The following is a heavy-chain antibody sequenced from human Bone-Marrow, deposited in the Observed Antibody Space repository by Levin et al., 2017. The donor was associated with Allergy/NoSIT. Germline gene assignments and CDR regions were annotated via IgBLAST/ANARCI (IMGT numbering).Heavy chain of an antibody. V-gene: IGHV3-7*04. Sequence: GGSLRLSCAASGFTFSSYWMTWVRQAPGKGLEWVANIKQDGSEKYYVDSVKGRFTISRDNAKNSLYLQMNSLRAEDTAVYYCARIILGSSPAGDYWGQGTLVTVSS. CDR2: IKQDGSEK. D-gene: IGHD6-13*01. CDR1: GFTFSSYW. J-gene: IGHJ4*02. CDR3: ARIILGSSPAGDY.